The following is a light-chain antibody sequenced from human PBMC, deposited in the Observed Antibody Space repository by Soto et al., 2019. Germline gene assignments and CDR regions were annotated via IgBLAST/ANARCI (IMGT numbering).Light chain of an antibody. CDR2: RNN. CDR3: AAWDDSLSHEV. Sequence: QSVLTQPPSASGTPGQRVTISCSGSSSNIGSNFVYWYQQLPGTAPKLLIYRNNQRPSGVPDRFSGSKSGTSASLAISGLRSEDEAAYYCAAWDDSLSHEVFGGGTKVTVL. J-gene: IGLJ2*01. CDR1: SSNIGSNF. V-gene: IGLV1-47*01.